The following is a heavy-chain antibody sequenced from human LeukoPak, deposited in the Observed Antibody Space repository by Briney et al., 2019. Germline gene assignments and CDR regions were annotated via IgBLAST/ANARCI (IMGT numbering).Heavy chain of an antibody. D-gene: IGHD3-16*01. CDR3: AKVTDAYYYYGMDV. Sequence: GGSLRLPCAASGFTFSSYAMSWVRQAPGKGLEWVSAISGSGGSTYYADSVKGRFTISRDNSKNTLYLQMNSLRAEDTAVYYCAKVTDAYYYYGMDVWGQGTTVTVSS. J-gene: IGHJ6*02. CDR2: ISGSGGST. CDR1: GFTFSSYA. V-gene: IGHV3-23*01.